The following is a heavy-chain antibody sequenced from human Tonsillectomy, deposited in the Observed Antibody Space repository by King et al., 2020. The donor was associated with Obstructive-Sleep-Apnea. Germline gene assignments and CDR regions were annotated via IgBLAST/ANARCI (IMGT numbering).Heavy chain of an antibody. Sequence: DVQLVESGGGLVPPGGSLRLSCAASGFTFSSYVMSWVRQAPGKGLEWVSGITGIGDRTYYADSAKGRFTISRDNPKNTLYLQMNSLRAEDTALYYCTKDEGGRGGDDDFWGQGTLVTVSS. CDR3: TKDEGGRGGDDDF. CDR1: GFTFSSYV. CDR2: ITGIGDRT. D-gene: IGHD2-21*02. J-gene: IGHJ4*02. V-gene: IGHV3-23*04.